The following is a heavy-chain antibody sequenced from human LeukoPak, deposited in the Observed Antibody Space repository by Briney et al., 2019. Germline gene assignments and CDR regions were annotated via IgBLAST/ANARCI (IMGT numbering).Heavy chain of an antibody. D-gene: IGHD5-12*01. V-gene: IGHV4-59*12. J-gene: IGHJ4*02. CDR3: ARTYSGYDGGDY. CDR2: IYYSGST. Sequence: RPSETLSLTCTVSGGSISSYYWSWIRQLPGKGLEWIGYIYYSGSTNYNPSLKSRVTISVDTSKNQFSLKLSSVTAAYTAVYYCARTYSGYDGGDYWGQGTLVTVSS. CDR1: GGSISSYY.